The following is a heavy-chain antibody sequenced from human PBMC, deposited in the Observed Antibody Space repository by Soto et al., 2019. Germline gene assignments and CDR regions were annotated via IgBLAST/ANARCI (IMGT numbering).Heavy chain of an antibody. CDR2: IYWNDDK. CDR3: SHIRVHIAVPGIANWFDP. Sequence: QITLKESGPTLVKPTQTLTLTCTFSGFSLSTSGVGVGWIRQPPGKALEWLALIYWNDDKRYSPSLKSRLTITKDTSKNQVVLTMTSMDPVDTATYYYSHIRVHIAVPGIANWFDPWGQGTLVTVSS. V-gene: IGHV2-5*01. CDR1: GFSLSTSGVG. J-gene: IGHJ5*02. D-gene: IGHD6-19*01.